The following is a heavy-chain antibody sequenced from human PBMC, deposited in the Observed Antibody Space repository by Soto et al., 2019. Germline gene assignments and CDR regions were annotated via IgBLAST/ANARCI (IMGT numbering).Heavy chain of an antibody. D-gene: IGHD2-2*01. V-gene: IGHV4-34*01. CDR3: ARVPDCSSTSCELTPFDY. Sequence: SETLSLTCAVYGGSFSGYYWSWIRQPPGKGLEWIGEINHSGSTNYNPTLKSRVTISVDTSKNQFSLKLRSVTAADTAVYYCARVPDCSSTSCELTPFDYWGQGTLVTVSS. CDR1: GGSFSGYY. J-gene: IGHJ4*02. CDR2: INHSGST.